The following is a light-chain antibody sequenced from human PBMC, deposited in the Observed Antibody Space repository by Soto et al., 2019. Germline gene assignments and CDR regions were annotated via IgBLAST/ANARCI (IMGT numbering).Light chain of an antibody. CDR2: EVS. V-gene: IGLV2-8*01. CDR3: SSYSSGDPWV. J-gene: IGLJ3*02. CDR1: SSDVGGYNY. Sequence: QSVLTQPPSASGSPGQSVTISCTGTSSDVGGYNYVSWYQQHPGKAPKLMIYEVSKRPSGVPDRFSGSKSGNTASLTVSGLQAEDEADYYCSSYSSGDPWVFGGGTKLTVL.